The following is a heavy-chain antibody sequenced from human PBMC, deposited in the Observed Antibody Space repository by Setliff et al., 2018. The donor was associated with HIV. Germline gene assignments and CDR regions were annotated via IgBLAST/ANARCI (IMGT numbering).Heavy chain of an antibody. CDR2: IFTSGSA. D-gene: IGHD3-3*01. J-gene: IGHJ4*02. Sequence: LTCTVSGDSISSGRYYWNWIRQPAGKGLDWIGHIFTSGSAFSSGTANYSPSLKSRVTISVDISKNQFSLKLTSVTAADTAIYYCARGVNFDYWGQGTQVTVSS. CDR3: ARGVNFDY. CDR1: GDSISSGRYY. V-gene: IGHV4-61*09.